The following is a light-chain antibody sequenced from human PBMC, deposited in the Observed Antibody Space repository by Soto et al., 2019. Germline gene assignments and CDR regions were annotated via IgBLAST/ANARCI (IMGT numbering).Light chain of an antibody. Sequence: QAVVTQSSSASASLGSSVKLTCTLSSGHSSYIIAWHQQQPGKAHRYLMKLEGSGSYNKGSGVPDRFSGSSSGADRYLTISNLQFEDEADYYCETWDSNTHTVFGGGTQLTVL. CDR3: ETWDSNTHTV. V-gene: IGLV4-60*02. J-gene: IGLJ3*02. CDR2: LEGSGSY. CDR1: SGHSSYI.